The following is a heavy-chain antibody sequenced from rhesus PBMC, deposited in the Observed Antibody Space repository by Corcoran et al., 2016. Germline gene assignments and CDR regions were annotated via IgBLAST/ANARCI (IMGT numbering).Heavy chain of an antibody. CDR1: GGSISGGYYY. CDR3: ARGRYWSDYYAPFDY. CDR2: IYSSSWNT. J-gene: IGHJ4*01. V-gene: IGHV4S12*01. D-gene: IGHD3-22*01. Sequence: QVKLQESGPGLVKPLETLSLTCAVSGGSISGGYYYWSWIRQPPGKGLEWIGGIYSSSWNTYNNPSLKSRVHMSKDTSKNQFSLKLSSVTAADTAVYYCARGRYWSDYYAPFDYWGQGVLVTVSS.